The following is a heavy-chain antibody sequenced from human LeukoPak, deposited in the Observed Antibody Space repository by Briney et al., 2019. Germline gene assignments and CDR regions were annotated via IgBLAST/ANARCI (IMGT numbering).Heavy chain of an antibody. CDR2: IWYDGSNK. Sequence: GGSLRLSCAASGFTFSSYGMHWVRQAPGKGLEWVAVIWYDGSNKYYADSVKGRFTISRDNSKNTLYLQMNSLRAEDTAVYYCARGDLITMIVVGLVYDAFDIWGQGTMVTVSS. V-gene: IGHV3-33*01. D-gene: IGHD3-22*01. CDR3: ARGDLITMIVVGLVYDAFDI. J-gene: IGHJ3*02. CDR1: GFTFSSYG.